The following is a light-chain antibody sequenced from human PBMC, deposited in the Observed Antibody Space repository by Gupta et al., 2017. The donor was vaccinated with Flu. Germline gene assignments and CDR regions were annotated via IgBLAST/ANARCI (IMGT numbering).Light chain of an antibody. J-gene: IGLJ2*01. CDR1: GRDIGGYDY. CDR3: SSFTASSTVV. Sequence: QAALTQPASVSGSPGQSITVSCTGTGRDIGGYDYVSWHQQHPGKVPRLLIYAVSVRHSGVSSRFSGSKSGYTASLTISGLQPEDEAHYYCSSFTASSTVVFGGGTKVTVL. V-gene: IGLV2-14*03. CDR2: AVS.